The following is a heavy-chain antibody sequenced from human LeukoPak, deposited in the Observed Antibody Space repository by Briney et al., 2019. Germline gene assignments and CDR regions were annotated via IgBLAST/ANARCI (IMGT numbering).Heavy chain of an antibody. CDR2: ISGSGGST. J-gene: IGHJ4*02. Sequence: GGSLRLSCAASGFTFSSYAMSWVRQAPGKGLEWVSAISGSGGSTYYADSVKGRFTISRDKSKNTLYLQMNSLRAEDTAVYYCATYSRSWYCFDYWGQGTLVTVSS. CDR1: GFTFSSYA. D-gene: IGHD6-13*01. CDR3: ATYSRSWYCFDY. V-gene: IGHV3-23*01.